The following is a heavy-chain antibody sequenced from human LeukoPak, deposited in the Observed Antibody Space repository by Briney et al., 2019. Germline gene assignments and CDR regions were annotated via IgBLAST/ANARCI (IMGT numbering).Heavy chain of an antibody. CDR2: ISSTGSYI. D-gene: IGHD6-13*01. V-gene: IGHV3-21*01. CDR3: ASPYSTSWNDAYDV. J-gene: IGHJ3*01. Sequence: GGSVRLSCAASGFSFNTYTMNWVRQAPGRGLEWVASISSTGSYIYYADSVRGRFTISRDNAENSLYLQMNNLRAEDTAVFYCASPYSTSWNDAYDVWGQGTMVTVSS. CDR1: GFSFNTYT.